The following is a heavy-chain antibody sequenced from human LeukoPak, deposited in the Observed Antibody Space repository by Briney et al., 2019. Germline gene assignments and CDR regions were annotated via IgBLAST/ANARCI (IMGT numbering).Heavy chain of an antibody. CDR2: ISNTDETR. D-gene: IGHD6-19*01. CDR1: GFNFRSYE. CDR3: AREIVSAVAGNFDY. Sequence: PGGSLRLSCAASGFNFRSYEMNWVRQAPGKGLEWVSYISNTDETRTYADSVKGRFTISRDNAKNSLHLEMNSLRAEGTAVYYCAREIVSAVAGNFDYWGQGTLVTVSS. J-gene: IGHJ4*02. V-gene: IGHV3-48*03.